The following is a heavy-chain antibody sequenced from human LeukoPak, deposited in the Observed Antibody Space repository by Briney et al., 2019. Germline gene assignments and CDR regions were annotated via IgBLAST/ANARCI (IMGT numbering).Heavy chain of an antibody. CDR3: ARGSARWFGELSPDY. Sequence: PSETLSLTCTVSGGSISSYYWSWIRQPAGKGLEWIGYIYYSGSTYYNPSLKSRVTISVDTSKNQFSLTLSSVPAADTAVYYCARGSARWFGELSPDYWGQGTLVTVSS. V-gene: IGHV4-59*12. CDR1: GGSISSYY. D-gene: IGHD3-10*01. CDR2: IYYSGST. J-gene: IGHJ4*02.